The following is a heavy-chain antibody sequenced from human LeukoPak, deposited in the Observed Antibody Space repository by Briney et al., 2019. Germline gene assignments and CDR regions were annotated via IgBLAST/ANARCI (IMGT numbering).Heavy chain of an antibody. Sequence: PGGSLRLSCAASGFTFSSYAMSWVRQAPGKGLEWVSAISGSGGSTYYADSVKGRFTISRDNAKNSLYLEMNSLRAEDTAVYYCARDGIAVVVRAFDIWGQGTMVTVSS. D-gene: IGHD6-19*01. J-gene: IGHJ3*02. CDR1: GFTFSSYA. CDR2: ISGSGGST. V-gene: IGHV3-23*01. CDR3: ARDGIAVVVRAFDI.